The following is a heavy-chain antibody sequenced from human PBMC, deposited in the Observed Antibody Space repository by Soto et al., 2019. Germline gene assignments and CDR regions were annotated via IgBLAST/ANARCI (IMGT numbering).Heavy chain of an antibody. Sequence: QLQLQESGSGLVKPSQTLSLTCAVSGGSISSGGYSWSWIRQPPGKGLEWIGYISHSGSTYYNPYFKSRVTISVERSTIQFSLKMSSVTAADTAVYYCARSYGGNSPWFDPWGQGTLVTVSS. CDR3: ARSYGGNSPWFDP. CDR2: ISHSGST. J-gene: IGHJ5*02. D-gene: IGHD2-21*02. V-gene: IGHV4-30-2*01. CDR1: GGSISSGGYS.